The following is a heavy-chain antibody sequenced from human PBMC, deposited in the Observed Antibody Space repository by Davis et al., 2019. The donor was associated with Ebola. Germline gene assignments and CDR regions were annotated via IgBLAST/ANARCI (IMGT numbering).Heavy chain of an antibody. CDR2: IWFDGTTK. V-gene: IGHV3-33*01. Sequence: GGSLRLSCAASGFTFRSYAKHWVRQAPGKGLEWVAVIWFDGTTKYYADSVKGRFTVSRDNAKNSLYLQMNSLRAEDTAVYYCARDAMAFHWDYGMDVWGQGTTVTVSS. CDR1: GFTFRSYA. D-gene: IGHD2-2*01. CDR3: ARDAMAFHWDYGMDV. J-gene: IGHJ6*02.